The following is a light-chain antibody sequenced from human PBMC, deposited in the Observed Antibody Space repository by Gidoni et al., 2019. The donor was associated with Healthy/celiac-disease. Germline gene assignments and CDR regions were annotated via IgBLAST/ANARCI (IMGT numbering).Light chain of an antibody. CDR3: QQYNNWPPLT. CDR2: GAS. CDR1: QSVSSN. J-gene: IGKJ4*01. V-gene: IGKV3-15*01. Sequence: EIGMRQSPATLSVSPGDRATLSFRASQSVSSNLAWYQQKPGQAPRLLIYGASTRATGIPARFSGSGSGTEFTLTISSLQSEDFAVYYCQQYNNWPPLTFGGGTKVEIK.